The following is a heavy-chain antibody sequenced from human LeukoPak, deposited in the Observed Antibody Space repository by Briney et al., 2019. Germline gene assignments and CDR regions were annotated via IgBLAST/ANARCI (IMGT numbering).Heavy chain of an antibody. J-gene: IGHJ4*02. V-gene: IGHV3-7*01. D-gene: IGHD3-22*01. CDR3: AREWRGYYYDSSGPFDY. Sequence: GGSLRLSCAASGFTFSSYWISSVRQAPGKGLEWVANIKQDGREKYYVDSVKGRFTISRDNAKNSLYLQMNSLRAEDTAVYYCAREWRGYYYDSSGPFDYWGQGTLVTVSS. CDR1: GFTFSSYW. CDR2: IKQDGREK.